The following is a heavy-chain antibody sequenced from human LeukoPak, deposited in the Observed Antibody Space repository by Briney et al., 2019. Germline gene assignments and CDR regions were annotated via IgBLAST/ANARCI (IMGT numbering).Heavy chain of an antibody. Sequence: PGGSLRLSCAASGFTFSSYSMNWVRQAPGKGLEWVSSISSSSSYIYYADSVKGRFTISRDNAKNSLYLQMNSLRAEDTAVYYCARVGYYDSSGYRAFDIWGQGTMVTVSS. D-gene: IGHD3-22*01. CDR1: GFTFSSYS. V-gene: IGHV3-21*01. CDR2: ISSSSSYI. J-gene: IGHJ3*02. CDR3: ARVGYYDSSGYRAFDI.